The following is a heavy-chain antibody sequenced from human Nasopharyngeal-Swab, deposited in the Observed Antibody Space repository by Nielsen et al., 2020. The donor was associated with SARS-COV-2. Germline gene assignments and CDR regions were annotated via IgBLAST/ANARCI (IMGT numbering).Heavy chain of an antibody. D-gene: IGHD4-23*01. V-gene: IGHV3-74*01. Sequence: GESLKISCAASGFTFSDYWMHWVRQVPGKGLVWISGINSDGSKRVFADSVKGRFTVSRDNSKNTLYLQMNSLRAEDTAVYYCAREGRGGKNWFDPWGQGTLVTVSS. CDR2: INSDGSKR. CDR3: AREGRGGKNWFDP. CDR1: GFTFSDYW. J-gene: IGHJ5*02.